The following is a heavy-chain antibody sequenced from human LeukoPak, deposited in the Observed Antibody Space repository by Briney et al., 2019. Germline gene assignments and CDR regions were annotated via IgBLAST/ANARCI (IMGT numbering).Heavy chain of an antibody. CDR1: GGSFSGYY. J-gene: IGHJ4*02. D-gene: IGHD6-6*01. CDR3: ARLLAARQDFDY. Sequence: PSETLSLTCAVYGGSFSGYYWSWIRQPPGKGLEWIGEINHSGSTNYNPSLKSRVTISVDTSKNQFSLKLSSVTAADTAVYYCARLLAARQDFDYWGQGTLVTVSS. V-gene: IGHV4-34*01. CDR2: INHSGST.